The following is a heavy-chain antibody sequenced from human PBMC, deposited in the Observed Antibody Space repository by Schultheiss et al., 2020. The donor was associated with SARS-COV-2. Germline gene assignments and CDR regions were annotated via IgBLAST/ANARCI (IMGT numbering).Heavy chain of an antibody. V-gene: IGHV3-30*18. CDR3: AKDRVLRFLEWLDGNDAFDI. CDR1: GFTFSSYA. J-gene: IGHJ3*02. Sequence: GESLKISCAASGFTFSSYAMSWVRQAPGKGLEWVAVISYDGSNKYYADSVKGRFTISRDNSKNTLYLQMNSLRAEDTAVYYCAKDRVLRFLEWLDGNDAFDIWGQGTMVTVSS. CDR2: ISYDGSNK. D-gene: IGHD3-3*01.